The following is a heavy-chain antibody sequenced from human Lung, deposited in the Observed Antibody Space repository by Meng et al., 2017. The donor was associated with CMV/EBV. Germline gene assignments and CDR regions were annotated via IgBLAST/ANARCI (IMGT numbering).Heavy chain of an antibody. V-gene: IGHV3-21*01. J-gene: IGHJ6*02. Sequence: GGSLRLXCAASGFTFSTYTINWVRQAPGKGLEWVSCISSSSSYIYYADSVKGRFTISRDNAKNSVYLQMDSLRADDTAVYYCARARVFYAMDVWGRGTTVTVSS. CDR2: ISSSSSYI. CDR1: GFTFSTYT. CDR3: ARARVFYAMDV.